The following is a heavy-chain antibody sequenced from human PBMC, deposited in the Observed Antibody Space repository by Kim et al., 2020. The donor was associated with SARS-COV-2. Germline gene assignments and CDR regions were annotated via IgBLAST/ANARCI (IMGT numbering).Heavy chain of an antibody. CDR3: VRVGAVVSSTPFYFDY. Sequence: GGSLRLSCAASGFTFSDHYMDWVRQAPGKGLEWVGRTRNKADSYTTEYAASVKGRFTISRDDSTTSLYLQMNSLKTEDTAVYYGVRVGAVVSSTPFYFDYWGQGTLVTVSS. CDR1: GFTFSDHY. D-gene: IGHD2-15*01. J-gene: IGHJ4*02. CDR2: TRNKADSYTT. V-gene: IGHV3-72*01.